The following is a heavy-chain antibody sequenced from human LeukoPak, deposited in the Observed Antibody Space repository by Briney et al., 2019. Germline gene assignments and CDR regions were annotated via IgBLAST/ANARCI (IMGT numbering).Heavy chain of an antibody. CDR1: GFTFSSYA. D-gene: IGHD6-19*01. Sequence: GGSLRLSCAASGFTFSSYAMSWVRQAPGKGLEWVSAISGSGGSTYYADSVKGRFTISRDNSKNTLYLQMNSLRAEDTAVYYWAKVRGWSYYFDYGGQGTLVTVSS. CDR2: ISGSGGST. CDR3: AKVRGWSYYFDY. J-gene: IGHJ4*02. V-gene: IGHV3-23*01.